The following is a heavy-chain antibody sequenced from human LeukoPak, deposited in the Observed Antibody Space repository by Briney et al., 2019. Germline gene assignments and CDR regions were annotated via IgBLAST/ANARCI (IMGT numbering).Heavy chain of an antibody. D-gene: IGHD3-16*01. CDR2: INTYNGDT. Sequence: GASVKVSCKASGYTFTHYGITWVRQAPGQGLAWMGWINTYNGDTKCAQKLQGRVTMTTDTSTSTAFMELRSLRSDDSAVYYCARGIRSPHFDYWGLGTLVTVSP. CDR3: ARGIRSPHFDY. V-gene: IGHV1-18*01. J-gene: IGHJ4*02. CDR1: GYTFTHYG.